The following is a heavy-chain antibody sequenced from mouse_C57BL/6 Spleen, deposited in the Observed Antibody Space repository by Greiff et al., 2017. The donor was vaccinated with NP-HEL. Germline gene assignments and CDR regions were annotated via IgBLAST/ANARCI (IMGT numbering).Heavy chain of an antibody. J-gene: IGHJ2*01. V-gene: IGHV1-69*01. CDR2: IDPSDSYT. CDR1: GYTFTSYW. Sequence: VQLQQSGAELVMPGASVKLSCKASGYTFTSYWMHWVKQRPGQGLELIGEIDPSDSYTNYNQKFKGKSTLTVDKSSSTAYMQLSSLTSEDSAVYYCARAYGSSYGYWGQGTTLTVSS. D-gene: IGHD1-1*01. CDR3: ARAYGSSYGY.